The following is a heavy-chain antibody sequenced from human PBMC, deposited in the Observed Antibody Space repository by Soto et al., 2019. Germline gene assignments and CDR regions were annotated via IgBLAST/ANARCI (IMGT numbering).Heavy chain of an antibody. CDR2: ISGSGGST. D-gene: IGHD6-13*01. J-gene: IGHJ6*02. V-gene: IGHV3-23*01. CDR3: AKSTYSSSWYSYYYYGMDV. Sequence: GGSLRLSXAASGFTFSSYAMSWVRQAPGKGLEWVSAISGSGGSTYYADSVKGRLTISRDNSKNTLYLQMNSLRAEDTAVYYCAKSTYSSSWYSYYYYGMDVWGQGTTVTVSS. CDR1: GFTFSSYA.